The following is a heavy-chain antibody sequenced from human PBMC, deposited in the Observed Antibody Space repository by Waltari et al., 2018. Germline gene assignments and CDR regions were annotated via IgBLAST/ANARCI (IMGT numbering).Heavy chain of an antibody. CDR1: GFTVDTYA. J-gene: IGHJ4*02. CDR3: ARGQSSGAPDY. CDR2: ISSNGGNT. D-gene: IGHD3-10*01. Sequence: EVQLVESGGNLVEPGGSLRLSCAASGFTVDTYAMPRVRQAPGKGLEYVSAISSNGGNTYYANSVKGRFTISRDNSKNTLYLQMGSLRAEDMAVYYCARGQSSGAPDYWGQGTLVTVSS. V-gene: IGHV3-64*01.